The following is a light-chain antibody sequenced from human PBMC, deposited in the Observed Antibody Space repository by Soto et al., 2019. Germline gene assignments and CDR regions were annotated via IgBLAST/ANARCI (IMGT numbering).Light chain of an antibody. Sequence: SYELTQPPSVSVAPGETARIPCGANNIGSKSVHWYQQKPGQAPVLIIYYYSDRPSGIPERFSASNSGNTATLTISRVEAGDEADYFCHVWDSREVFAVWTKLNVL. CDR2: YYS. CDR3: HVWDSREV. V-gene: IGLV3-21*04. CDR1: NIGSKS. J-gene: IGLJ2*01.